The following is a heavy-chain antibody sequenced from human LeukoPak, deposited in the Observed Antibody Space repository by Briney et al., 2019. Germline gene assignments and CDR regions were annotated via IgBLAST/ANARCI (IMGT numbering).Heavy chain of an antibody. D-gene: IGHD4-17*01. V-gene: IGHV4-34*01. Sequence: PSETLSLTCAVYGGSFSGYYWSWIRQPPGKGLEWIGEINHSGSTNYNPSLKSRVTKSVDTSKNQLSLKLSSVTAADTAVYYCASATYGEMVYWGQGTLVTVSP. CDR2: INHSGST. J-gene: IGHJ4*02. CDR1: GGSFSGYY. CDR3: ASATYGEMVY.